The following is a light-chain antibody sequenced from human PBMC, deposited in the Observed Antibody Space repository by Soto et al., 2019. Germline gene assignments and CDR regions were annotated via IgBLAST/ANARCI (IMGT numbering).Light chain of an antibody. J-gene: IGKJ2*01. CDR1: QNVASN. CDR2: ATS. V-gene: IGKV3-15*01. Sequence: EIVMTQSPATLSVSPGERATLSCRASQNVASNLAWYQQKPGQAPRLLIYATSTRAPAIPARFSGSGSGTDFTLTISSLQSEDFAVYYCQQYNTWPPYTFGQGNKLEIK. CDR3: QQYNTWPPYT.